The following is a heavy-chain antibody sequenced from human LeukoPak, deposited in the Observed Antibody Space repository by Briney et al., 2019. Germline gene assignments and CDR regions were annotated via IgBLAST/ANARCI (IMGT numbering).Heavy chain of an antibody. D-gene: IGHD4-17*01. CDR2: ISYDGSNK. V-gene: IGHV3-30*04. CDR1: GFTFSSYA. J-gene: IGHJ4*02. CDR3: AREKGYGDYARVYYFDY. Sequence: GGSLRLSCAASGFTFSSYAMHWVRQAPGKGLEWVAVISYDGSNKYYADSVKGRFTISRDNSKNTLYLQMNSLRAEDTAVYYCAREKGYGDYARVYYFDYWGQGTLVTVSS.